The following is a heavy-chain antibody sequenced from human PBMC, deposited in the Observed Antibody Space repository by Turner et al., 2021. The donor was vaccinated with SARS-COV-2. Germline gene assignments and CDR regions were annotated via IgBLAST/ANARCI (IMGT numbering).Heavy chain of an antibody. Sequence: VQLVESGGGVVQPGRSLRLSCAASGFTVSSNYMSWVRQAPGKGLEWVSVIYSGGSTFYADSVKGRFTISRHNSKNTLYLQMNSLRAEDTAVYFCARGIWGDAFDIWGQGTMVTVSS. V-gene: IGHV3-53*04. CDR3: ARGIWGDAFDI. J-gene: IGHJ3*02. CDR1: GFTVSSNY. D-gene: IGHD3-16*01. CDR2: IYSGGST.